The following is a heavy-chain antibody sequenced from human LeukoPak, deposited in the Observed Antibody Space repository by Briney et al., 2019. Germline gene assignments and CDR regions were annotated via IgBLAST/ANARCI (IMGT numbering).Heavy chain of an antibody. CDR2: INPNIGGT. Sequence: ASVKVSCKASGYTFTGYYMHWVRQAPGQGLEWMGWINPNIGGTNYAQKFQGRVTMTSDTSMSTAYMELSRLRSDDTAVYYCAIPGYGSGWYYRWGQGSLVTVSS. D-gene: IGHD6-19*01. CDR1: GYTFTGYY. CDR3: AIPGYGSGWYYR. V-gene: IGHV1-2*02. J-gene: IGHJ4*02.